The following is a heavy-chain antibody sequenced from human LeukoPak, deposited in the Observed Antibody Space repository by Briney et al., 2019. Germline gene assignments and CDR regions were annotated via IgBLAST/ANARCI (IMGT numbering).Heavy chain of an antibody. Sequence: SETLSLTCTVSGGSITSNHWSWVRQPPGKGLEWIGQVHHSGGTSYNPSLRSRVTISIDKSENQFSLKLNSVTAADTAVYYCAGAGCSTTSCSHYYFYGMDVWGQGTTVTVSS. D-gene: IGHD2-2*01. CDR1: GGSITSNH. CDR2: VHHSGGT. V-gene: IGHV4-4*02. CDR3: AGAGCSTTSCSHYYFYGMDV. J-gene: IGHJ6*02.